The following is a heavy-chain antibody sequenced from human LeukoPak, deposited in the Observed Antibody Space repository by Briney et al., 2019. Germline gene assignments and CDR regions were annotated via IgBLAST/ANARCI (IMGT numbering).Heavy chain of an antibody. CDR2: ISTTSDTI. V-gene: IGHV3-48*01. J-gene: IGHJ4*02. D-gene: IGHD3-3*01. Sequence: GGSLRLSCAASGFTFTNYNMTWVRQAPGKGLEWVSYISTTSDTIYYTDSVKGRFTISRDNAKNSVYLQMNSLRAEDTAVYYCARDPFLHYFDYWGQGTLVTVSS. CDR3: ARDPFLHYFDY. CDR1: GFTFTNYN.